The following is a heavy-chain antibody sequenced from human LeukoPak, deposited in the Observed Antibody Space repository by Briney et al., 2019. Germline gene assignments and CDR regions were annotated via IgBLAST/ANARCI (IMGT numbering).Heavy chain of an antibody. D-gene: IGHD6-19*01. CDR2: ISSSGSTI. CDR1: GFTFSSYE. J-gene: IGHJ4*02. Sequence: PGGSLRLSCAASGFTFSSYEMNWVRQAPGKGLEWVSYISSSGSTIYYADSVKGRFTISRDNAKNPLYLQMNSLRAEDTAVYYCARDYLFYGSGPPGYYFDYWGQGTLVTVSS. V-gene: IGHV3-48*03. CDR3: ARDYLFYGSGPPGYYFDY.